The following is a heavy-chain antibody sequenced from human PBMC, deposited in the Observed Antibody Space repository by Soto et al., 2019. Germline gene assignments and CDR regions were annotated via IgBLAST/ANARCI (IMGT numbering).Heavy chain of an antibody. V-gene: IGHV4-31*03. Sequence: QVQLQESGPGLVKPSETLSLTCTLSGGSISSGGYYWTWIRQHPGKGLEWIGYISYSGTTSYNPSLTSRLTISIDTQHPFSLKLSSVTAADTATYYCARQFCGGDCLPPLNLGQGTLVTVSS. J-gene: IGHJ4*02. CDR2: ISYSGTT. D-gene: IGHD2-21*02. CDR3: ARQFCGGDCLPPLN. CDR1: GGSISSGGYY.